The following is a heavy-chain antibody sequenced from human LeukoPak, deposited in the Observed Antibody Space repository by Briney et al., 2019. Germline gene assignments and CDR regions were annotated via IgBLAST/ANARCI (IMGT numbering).Heavy chain of an antibody. Sequence: GESLKISCKGSGYSFTSYWIGWVRQMPGKGLEWMGIIYPGDSDTRYSPSFQGQVTISADKSISTAYLQWSSLRASDTAMYYCARHMYGAQKEDAFDIWGQGTMVTVSS. CDR1: GYSFTSYW. CDR2: IYPGDSDT. D-gene: IGHD4-17*01. J-gene: IGHJ3*02. V-gene: IGHV5-51*01. CDR3: ARHMYGAQKEDAFDI.